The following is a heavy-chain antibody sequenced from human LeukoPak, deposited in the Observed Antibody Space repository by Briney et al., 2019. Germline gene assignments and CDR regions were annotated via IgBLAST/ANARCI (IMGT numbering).Heavy chain of an antibody. CDR3: ARQAGVT. CDR1: GFNINNYW. V-gene: IGHV3-7*01. J-gene: IGHJ5*02. CDR2: IKGDASEK. Sequence: GGSLRLSCAVSGFNINNYWTTWYRQAPGKGLECVAHIKGDASEKYYVDSVKGRFTISRDNAENSLYLQMNSLRAEDTAVYYCARQAGVTWGQGTLVTVSS. D-gene: IGHD6-19*01.